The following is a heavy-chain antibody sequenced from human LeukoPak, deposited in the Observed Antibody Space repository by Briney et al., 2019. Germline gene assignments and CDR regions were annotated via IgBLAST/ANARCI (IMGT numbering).Heavy chain of an antibody. Sequence: QTGGSLRLSCAASGFTFSSYGMSWVRQAPGKGLEWVSAISGSGGSTYYADSVKGRFTISRDNSKNTLYLQMNSLRAEDTAVYYCAKDTVLWFGELPRQKFDYWGQGTLVTVSS. CDR1: GFTFSSYG. J-gene: IGHJ4*02. CDR2: ISGSGGST. V-gene: IGHV3-23*01. CDR3: AKDTVLWFGELPRQKFDY. D-gene: IGHD3-10*01.